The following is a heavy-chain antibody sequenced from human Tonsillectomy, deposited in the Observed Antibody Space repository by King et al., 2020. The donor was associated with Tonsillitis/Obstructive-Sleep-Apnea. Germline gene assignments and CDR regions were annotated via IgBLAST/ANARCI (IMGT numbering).Heavy chain of an antibody. CDR3: ARQTGLRHCSSTSCYARWFDP. J-gene: IGHJ5*02. Sequence: VQLVQSGAEVKKPGESLKISCKGSGYSFTSYWIGWVRQMPGKGLEWMGIIYPGDSDTRYSPSFQGQVTISADNSISTAYLQWSGLKASDTAMYYCARQTGLRHCSSTSCYARWFDPWGQGTLVTVSS. V-gene: IGHV5-51*01. CDR2: IYPGDSDT. D-gene: IGHD2-2*01. CDR1: GYSFTSYW.